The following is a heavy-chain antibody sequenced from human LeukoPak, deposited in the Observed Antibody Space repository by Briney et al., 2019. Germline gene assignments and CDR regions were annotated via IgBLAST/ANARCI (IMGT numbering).Heavy chain of an antibody. CDR3: ARGESEYYDFWSGSVWFDP. J-gene: IGHJ5*02. V-gene: IGHV4-38-2*02. CDR1: GYSISSGYY. Sequence: SETLSLTCTVSGYSISSGYYWGWIRPPPGKGLEWIGSIYHSGSTYYNPSLKSRVTISVDTSKNQFSLKLSSVTAADTAVYYCARGESEYYDFWSGSVWFDPWGQGTLVTVSS. CDR2: IYHSGST. D-gene: IGHD3-3*01.